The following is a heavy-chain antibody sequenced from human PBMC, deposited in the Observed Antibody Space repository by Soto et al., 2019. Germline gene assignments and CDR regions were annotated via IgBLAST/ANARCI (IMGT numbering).Heavy chain of an antibody. CDR1: GGSISSYY. Sequence: SETLSLTCTVSGGSISSYYWSWIRQPPGKGLEWIGYIYYSGSTNYNPSLKSRVTISVDTSKNQFSLKLSSVTAADTAVYYCARRIGDYGDLFDYWGQGTLVTVSS. V-gene: IGHV4-59*01. J-gene: IGHJ4*02. CDR2: IYYSGST. D-gene: IGHD4-17*01. CDR3: ARRIGDYGDLFDY.